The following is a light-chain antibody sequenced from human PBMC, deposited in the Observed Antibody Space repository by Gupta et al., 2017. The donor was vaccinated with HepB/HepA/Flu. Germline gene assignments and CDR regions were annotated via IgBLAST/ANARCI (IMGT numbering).Light chain of an antibody. CDR1: SSDIGHYNY. V-gene: IGLV2-14*03. CDR2: DVS. CDR3: SSYTSSTTLDV. J-gene: IGLJ1*01. Sequence: SALTQPASVSGSPGPSITISCTGTSSDIGHYNYVSWYQQHPGKAPKLVIYDVSSRPSGVSNRFSGSKSGNTASLTISGLQAEDEADYYCSSYTSSTTLDVFGAGTKVTVL.